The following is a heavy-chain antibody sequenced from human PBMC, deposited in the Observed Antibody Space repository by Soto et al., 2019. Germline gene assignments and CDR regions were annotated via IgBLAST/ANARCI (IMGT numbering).Heavy chain of an antibody. J-gene: IGHJ4*02. Sequence: PSETLSLTCAVYGGSFSGYYWSWIRQPPGKGLEWIGEINHSGSTNYNPSLKSRVTISVDTSKNQFSLKLSSVTAADTAVYYCAREAARPKFDYWGQGTLVTVSS. CDR2: INHSGST. CDR3: AREAARPKFDY. V-gene: IGHV4-34*01. CDR1: GGSFSGYY. D-gene: IGHD6-6*01.